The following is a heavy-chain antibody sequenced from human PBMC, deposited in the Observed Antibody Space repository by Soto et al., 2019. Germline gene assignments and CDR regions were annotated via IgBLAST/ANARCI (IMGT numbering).Heavy chain of an antibody. J-gene: IGHJ4*02. D-gene: IGHD2-2*01. CDR2: ISSSGNYM. Sequence: EVQLVESGGGLVQPGGSLRLSCAASGFTFSNYGMNWVRQAPGKGLEWVSSISSSGNYMYYADSVKGRFTISRDNAKNPLYLQMNILRYEDTAVYYCARDCSSTICYGGHFDYWGQGTLVTVSS. CDR1: GFTFSNYG. CDR3: ARDCSSTICYGGHFDY. V-gene: IGHV3-21*01.